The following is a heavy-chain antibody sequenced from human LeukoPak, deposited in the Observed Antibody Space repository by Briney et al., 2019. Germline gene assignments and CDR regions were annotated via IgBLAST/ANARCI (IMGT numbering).Heavy chain of an antibody. D-gene: IGHD3-22*01. CDR1: GFTFSSYW. Sequence: SGGSLRLSCAASGFTFSSYWMSWVRQAPGKGLEWVANIKQDGSEKYYVDSVKGRFTISRDNAKNSLYLQMNSLRAEDAAVYYCARDRRNYYDSSGYYDYWGQGTLVTVSS. V-gene: IGHV3-7*01. J-gene: IGHJ4*02. CDR3: ARDRRNYYDSSGYYDY. CDR2: IKQDGSEK.